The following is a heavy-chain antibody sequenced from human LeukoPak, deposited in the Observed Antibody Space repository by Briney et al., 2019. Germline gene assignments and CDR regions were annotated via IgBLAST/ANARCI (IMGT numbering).Heavy chain of an antibody. Sequence: GESLKISCKGSGYSFTSYWIGWVRQMPGKGLEWMGIIYPGDSDTRYSPSFQGQVTIPADKSISTAYLQWSSLKASDTAMYYCARVGYCSSTSCEGYYYGMDVWGQGTTVTVSS. V-gene: IGHV5-51*01. D-gene: IGHD2-2*01. CDR2: IYPGDSDT. J-gene: IGHJ6*02. CDR1: GYSFTSYW. CDR3: ARVGYCSSTSCEGYYYGMDV.